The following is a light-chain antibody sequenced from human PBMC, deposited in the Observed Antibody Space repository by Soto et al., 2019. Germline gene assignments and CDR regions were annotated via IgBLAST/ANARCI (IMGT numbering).Light chain of an antibody. J-gene: IGKJ4*01. V-gene: IGKV1-13*02. CDR2: DAS. Sequence: QLTQSPSSLSASVGDRVTISCRASQGIGSALAWYQQNPGKAPKVLIYDASSLESGVPSRFSGSGSGTDFTLTISSLQPEDFASYYCQQFNSFPLTFGGGAKV. CDR1: QGIGSA. CDR3: QQFNSFPLT.